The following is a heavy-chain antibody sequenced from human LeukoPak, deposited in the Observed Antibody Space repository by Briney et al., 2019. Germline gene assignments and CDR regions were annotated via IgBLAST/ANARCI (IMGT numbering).Heavy chain of an antibody. J-gene: IGHJ5*02. Sequence: KPSETLSLTCAVYGGSFSGFYYWGWIRQPPGKGLEWIGSIYYSGSTYYNPSLKSRVTISVDTSKKQFSLKLSSGTAADTAVYYCARQVGYGSGSYYKAWFDPWGQGTLVTVSS. CDR1: GGSFSGFYY. V-gene: IGHV4-39*01. D-gene: IGHD3-10*01. CDR3: ARQVGYGSGSYYKAWFDP. CDR2: IYYSGST.